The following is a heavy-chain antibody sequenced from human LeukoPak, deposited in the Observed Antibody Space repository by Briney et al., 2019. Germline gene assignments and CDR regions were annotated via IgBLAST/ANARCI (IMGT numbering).Heavy chain of an antibody. CDR2: IYYSGST. D-gene: IGHD5-18*01. CDR3: ARDEYSYGYYYGMDV. CDR1: GGSISSYY. J-gene: IGHJ6*02. Sequence: SETLSLTCTVSGGSISSYYWSWIRQPPGKGLEWIGYIYYSGSTNYNPSLKSRVTISEDTSKNQFSLKLSSGTAADTAVYYCARDEYSYGYYYGMDVWGQGTTVTVSS. V-gene: IGHV4-59*01.